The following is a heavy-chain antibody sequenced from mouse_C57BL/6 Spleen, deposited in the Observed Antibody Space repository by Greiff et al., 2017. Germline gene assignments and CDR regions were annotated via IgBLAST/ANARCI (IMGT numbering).Heavy chain of an antibody. D-gene: IGHD2-1*01. V-gene: IGHV1-26*01. J-gene: IGHJ4*01. CDR1: GYTFTDYY. CDR3: ARFHYGKDAMDY. Sequence: VQLQQSGPELVKPGASVKISCKASGYTFTDYYMNWVKQSHGKSLEWIGDINPNNGGTSYNQKFKGKATLTVDKSSSTAYMELRSLTSEDSAVYYCARFHYGKDAMDYWGQGTSVTVSS. CDR2: INPNNGGT.